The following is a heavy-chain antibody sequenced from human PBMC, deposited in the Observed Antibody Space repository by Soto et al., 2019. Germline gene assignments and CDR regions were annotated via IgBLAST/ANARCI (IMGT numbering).Heavy chain of an antibody. CDR3: ARDPNSTGWYPGEYFQH. CDR2: INAGNGNT. D-gene: IGHD6-19*01. Sequence: GASVKVSCKASGYTFTSYAMHWVRQAPGQRLEWMGWINAGNGNTKYSQKFQGRVTITRDTSASTAYMELSSLRSEDTAVYYCARDPNSTGWYPGEYFQHWGQGTLVTVSS. J-gene: IGHJ1*01. CDR1: GYTFTSYA. V-gene: IGHV1-3*01.